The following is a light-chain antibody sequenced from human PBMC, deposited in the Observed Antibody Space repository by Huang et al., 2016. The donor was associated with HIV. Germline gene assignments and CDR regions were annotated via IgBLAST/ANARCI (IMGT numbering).Light chain of an antibody. CDR1: QSVTS. V-gene: IGKV3-15*01. Sequence: EIVMTQSPATLSVSPGERATLSCRASQSVTSLAWYQQQPGKTPRLLIYGASTRATVIPARFSGSGSGTDITLTISSLQSEDVAVYYCQQYNNWPSITFGQGTRLEIK. CDR2: GAS. J-gene: IGKJ5*01. CDR3: QQYNNWPSIT.